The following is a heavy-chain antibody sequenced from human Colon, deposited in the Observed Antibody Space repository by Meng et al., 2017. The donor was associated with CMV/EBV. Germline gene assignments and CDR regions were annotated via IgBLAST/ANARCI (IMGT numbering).Heavy chain of an antibody. D-gene: IGHD3-16*02. Sequence: YTFTSYYMHWVRPAPGQGLEWVGIINLRGGTTSHAQRFQGRVTMTRDTSTSTVYMELSSLRSDDTAVYYCARAEYDYAWGSYRYHLDYWGQGTLVTVSS. CDR3: ARAEYDYAWGSYRYHLDY. V-gene: IGHV1-46*01. CDR2: INLRGGTT. J-gene: IGHJ4*02. CDR1: YTFTSYY.